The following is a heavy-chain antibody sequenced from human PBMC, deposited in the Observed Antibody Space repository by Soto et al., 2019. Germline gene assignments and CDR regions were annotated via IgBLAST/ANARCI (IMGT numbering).Heavy chain of an antibody. Sequence: GGSLRLSCAASGFDFSDHGMHWVRQAPGEGLEWVTVISYDGTAKYYKESVKGRFTTSRDNSKRTLYLQIDSLRVEDTAVYYCAKDEGRFLRNYFNYGIDVWGLGTTVTVSS. CDR1: GFDFSDHG. D-gene: IGHD3-3*01. V-gene: IGHV3-33*03. CDR2: ISYDGTAK. CDR3: AKDEGRFLRNYFNYGIDV. J-gene: IGHJ6*02.